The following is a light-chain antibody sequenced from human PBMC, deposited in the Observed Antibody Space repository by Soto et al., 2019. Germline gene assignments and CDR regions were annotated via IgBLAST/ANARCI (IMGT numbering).Light chain of an antibody. J-gene: IGLJ1*01. V-gene: IGLV2-14*03. CDR1: SSDVGAYIF. CDR3: VSFTTSRSYV. CDR2: DII. Sequence: QSVLTQPASVSGSPGQSITISCTGTSSDVGAYIFVSWYQQHPGKAPKLMIYDIINRPSGVSNRFSGSKSGNTASLTISWLQAEDEADYYCVSFTTSRSYVFGPGTKLTVL.